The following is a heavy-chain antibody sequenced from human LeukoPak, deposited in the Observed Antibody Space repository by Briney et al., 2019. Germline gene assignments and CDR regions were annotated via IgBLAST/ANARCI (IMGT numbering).Heavy chain of an antibody. CDR2: ISTSGSYL. Sequence: GGSLRLSCAASGFTFSTYTMNWVRQAPGKGLEWVSSISTSGSYLYYADPVKGRFTISRDNAKNSLYLQMNSLRAEDTAVYYCARDGGAYDSTGYYVYFDYWGRGTLVTVSS. CDR3: ARDGGAYDSTGYYVYFDY. J-gene: IGHJ4*02. D-gene: IGHD3-22*01. V-gene: IGHV3-21*01. CDR1: GFTFSTYT.